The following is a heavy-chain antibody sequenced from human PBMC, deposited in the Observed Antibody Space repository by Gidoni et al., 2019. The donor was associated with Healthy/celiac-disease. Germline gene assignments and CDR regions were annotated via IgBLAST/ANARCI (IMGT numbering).Heavy chain of an antibody. D-gene: IGHD6-13*01. J-gene: IGHJ3*02. CDR2: IRSKAYGGTT. V-gene: IGHV3-49*05. CDR1: GFTFGDYA. CDR3: TRDLAAAGNSHAFDI. Sequence: EVQLVESGGGLVKPGPSLRLSCTASGFTFGDYAMSWFRQAPGKGLEWVGFIRSKAYGGTTEYAASVKGRFTISRDDSKSIAYLQMNSLKTEDTAVYYCTRDLAAAGNSHAFDIWGQGTMVTVSS.